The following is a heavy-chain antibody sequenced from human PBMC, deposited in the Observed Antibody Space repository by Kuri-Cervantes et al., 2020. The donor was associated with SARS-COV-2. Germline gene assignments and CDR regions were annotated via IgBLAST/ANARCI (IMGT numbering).Heavy chain of an antibody. D-gene: IGHD3-22*01. Sequence: GESLKISCAASGFTFSSYWMSWVRQAPGKGLEWVANIKQDGSEKYYVDSVKGRFTISRDNAKNSLYLQMNSLRSEDTAVYYCALGYWGSGYPRLYYHMDVWGKGTTVTVSS. CDR2: IKQDGSEK. V-gene: IGHV3-7*03. CDR1: GFTFSSYW. CDR3: ALGYWGSGYPRLYYHMDV. J-gene: IGHJ6*03.